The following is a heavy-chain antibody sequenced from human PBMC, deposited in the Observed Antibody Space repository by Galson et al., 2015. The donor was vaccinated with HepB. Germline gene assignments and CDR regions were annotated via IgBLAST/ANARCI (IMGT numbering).Heavy chain of an antibody. CDR2: ISSSSSYI. V-gene: IGHV3-21*01. Sequence: SLRLSCAASGFTFSSYSMNWVRQAPGKGLEWVSSISSSSSYIYYADSVKGRFTISRDNAKNSLYLQMNSLRAEDTAVYYCARDQDIVVVPAAGGWDYWGQGTLVTVSS. D-gene: IGHD2-2*01. CDR3: ARDQDIVVVPAAGGWDY. J-gene: IGHJ4*02. CDR1: GFTFSSYS.